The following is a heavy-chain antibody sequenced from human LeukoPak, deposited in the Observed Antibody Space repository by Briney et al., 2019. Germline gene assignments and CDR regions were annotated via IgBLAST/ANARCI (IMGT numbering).Heavy chain of an antibody. Sequence: PGGSLRLSCAASGFTVSSNYMSWVRQAPGKGLEWVSVIYSGGSTYYADSVKGRFTISRDNSKNTLYLQMNSLRAEDTAVYYCARGKVLRFMWGMDVWDQGTTVTVSS. CDR1: GFTVSSNY. CDR3: ARGKVLRFMWGMDV. CDR2: IYSGGST. D-gene: IGHD3-3*01. V-gene: IGHV3-66*02. J-gene: IGHJ6*02.